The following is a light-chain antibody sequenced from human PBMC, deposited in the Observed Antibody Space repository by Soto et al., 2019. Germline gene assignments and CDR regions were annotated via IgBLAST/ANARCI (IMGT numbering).Light chain of an antibody. V-gene: IGKV1-5*01. CDR3: QQYNSYPWT. CDR1: QNILTW. CDR2: DAS. J-gene: IGKJ1*01. Sequence: DIQMTQSPSTLSASVEDRVTITCRANQNILTWLAWYQQKPGKAPNLLIYDASSLESGVPSRFSGSGSGTEFTLTISSLQPDDFATYYCQQYNSYPWTFGQGTKVDIK.